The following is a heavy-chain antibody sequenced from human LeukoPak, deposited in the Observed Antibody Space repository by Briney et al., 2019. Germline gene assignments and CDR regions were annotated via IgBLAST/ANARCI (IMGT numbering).Heavy chain of an antibody. CDR1: GFTFSSYG. Sequence: GGSLRLSCAASGFTFSSYGMHWVRQAPGKGLEWVAVISYDGSNKYYADSVKGRFTISRDNSKNTLYLQMNSLRAEDTAVYYCARDHRALSSSGAFDIWGQGTMVTVSS. D-gene: IGHD6-6*01. CDR3: ARDHRALSSSGAFDI. V-gene: IGHV3-30*03. J-gene: IGHJ3*02. CDR2: ISYDGSNK.